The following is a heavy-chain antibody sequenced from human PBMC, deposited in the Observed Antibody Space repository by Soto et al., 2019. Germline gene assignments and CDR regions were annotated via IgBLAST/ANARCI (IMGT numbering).Heavy chain of an antibody. CDR2: IVAGGHTT. CDR1: GFTFSSSD. CDR3: AKAPVPDYGPYGSCVFQQ. J-gene: IGHJ1*01. Sequence: EVQILESGGGLVQPGGSLRLSCVGSGFTFSSSDMSWVRQAPGKGLEWVSAIVAGGHTTYYADSLKGRFTISRDNSKNTLYLQMNSLRADDTALFYCAKAPVPDYGPYGSCVFQQCVQGTLVTVSS. V-gene: IGHV3-23*01. D-gene: IGHD4-17*01.